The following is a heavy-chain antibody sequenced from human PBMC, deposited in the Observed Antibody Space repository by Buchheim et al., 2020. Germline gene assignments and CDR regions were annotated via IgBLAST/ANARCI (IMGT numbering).Heavy chain of an antibody. J-gene: IGHJ4*02. CDR2: ISGSGGST. V-gene: IGHV3-23*01. CDR1: GFTFSSYA. Sequence: EVQLLESGGGLVQPGGSLRLSCAASGFTFSSYAMSWVRQAPGKGLEWVSAISGSGGSTYYADSVKGRFIISRDNSKNTLCLQMNSLRAEDTAVYYCATNTEDCTNGVCYPYFDYWGQGTL. D-gene: IGHD2-8*01. CDR3: ATNTEDCTNGVCYPYFDY.